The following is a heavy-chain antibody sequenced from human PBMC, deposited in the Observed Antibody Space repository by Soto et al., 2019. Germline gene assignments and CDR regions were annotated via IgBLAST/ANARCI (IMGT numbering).Heavy chain of an antibody. J-gene: IGHJ4*02. D-gene: IGHD6-13*01. V-gene: IGHV3-23*01. CDR1: GFTFSSYA. CDR2: ISGSGGST. CDR3: AKDLRQQLVFGYYFDY. Sequence: GGSLRLSCAASGFTFSSYAMSWVRQAPGKGLEWVSAISGSGGSTYYADSVKGRFTISRDNSKNTLYLQMNSLRAEDTAVYYCAKDLRQQLVFGYYFDYWGQGTLVTVSS.